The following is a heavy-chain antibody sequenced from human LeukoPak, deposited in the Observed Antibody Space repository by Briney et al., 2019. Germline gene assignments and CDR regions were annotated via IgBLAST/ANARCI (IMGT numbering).Heavy chain of an antibody. V-gene: IGHV1-2*06. D-gene: IGHD3-22*01. CDR3: ARVEYYDSSGYPLDY. CDR1: GYTFTGYY. Sequence: ASVKVSCKASGYTFTGYYMHWVRQAPGQGLEWMGRINPNSGGTNYAQKFQGRVTMTRDTSISTAYMELSRLRSDDTAVYYCARVEYYDSSGYPLDYWGQGTLVTVSS. CDR2: INPNSGGT. J-gene: IGHJ4*02.